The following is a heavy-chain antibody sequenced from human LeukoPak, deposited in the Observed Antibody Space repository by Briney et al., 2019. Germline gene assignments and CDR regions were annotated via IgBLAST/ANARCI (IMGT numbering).Heavy chain of an antibody. V-gene: IGHV1-69*06. CDR3: ARVESGLTMVRGVMKYYYYMXX. CDR2: IIPIFGTT. D-gene: IGHD3-10*01. CDR1: GGTFSNYA. J-gene: IGHJ6*03. Sequence: SVKVSCKASGGTFSNYAISWVRQAPGQGLEWMGGIIPIFGTTNYAQKFQGRVTIIADKSTSTAYMELSSLRSEDTAVYYCARVESGLTMVRGVMKYYYYMXXXXXGTTXT.